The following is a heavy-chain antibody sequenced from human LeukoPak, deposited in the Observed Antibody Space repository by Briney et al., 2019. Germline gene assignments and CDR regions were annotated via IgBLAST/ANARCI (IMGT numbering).Heavy chain of an antibody. J-gene: IGHJ4*02. V-gene: IGHV1-8*01. CDR1: GYTFTSYD. Sequence: ASMKVSCKASGYTFTSYDINWVRQAPGQGLEWMGWMNPNSGNTGYAQKFQGRVTMSRNTSISTAYMELSSLRSEDTAVYYCARVANWNDPDYWGQGTLVTVSS. CDR3: ARVANWNDPDY. CDR2: MNPNSGNT. D-gene: IGHD1-1*01.